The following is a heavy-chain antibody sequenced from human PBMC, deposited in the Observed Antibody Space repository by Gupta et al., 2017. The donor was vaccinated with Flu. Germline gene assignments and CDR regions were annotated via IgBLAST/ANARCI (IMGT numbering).Heavy chain of an antibody. CDR3: AKTSGDYWYFDL. J-gene: IGHJ2*01. Sequence: EVQLLESGGGWVQPGGSLRLSCAASGSTFSSYAMSWVRQAPGKGREWVSASSGSGGSTYYADSVKGRFTIYRDNSKNTLYLKMNSLRAEDTAVYYCAKTSGDYWYFDLWGRGTLVTVSS. V-gene: IGHV3-23*01. CDR2: SSGSGGST. CDR1: GSTFSSYA. D-gene: IGHD2-15*01.